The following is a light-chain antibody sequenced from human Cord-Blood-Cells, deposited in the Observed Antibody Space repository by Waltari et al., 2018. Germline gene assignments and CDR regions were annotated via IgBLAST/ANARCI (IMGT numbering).Light chain of an antibody. J-gene: IGLJ2*01. CDR1: TGAVTSGHY. CDR3: LLSSSGAVV. Sequence: QAVVTQEPSLTVSPGGTVTLTCVSSTGAVTSGHYPYWFQQKPGQAPRILIYDTMSNHSWTPARFAGSRLGGKAALALSGGQPEDEAVYYCLLSSSGAVVFGGGTKLTVL. V-gene: IGLV7-46*01. CDR2: DTM.